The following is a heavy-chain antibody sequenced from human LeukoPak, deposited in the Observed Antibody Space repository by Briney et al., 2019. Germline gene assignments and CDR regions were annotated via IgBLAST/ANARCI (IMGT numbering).Heavy chain of an antibody. D-gene: IGHD6-19*01. CDR1: GFIFSTYG. CDR3: ARLYGSGWYVDY. CDR2: ISNDGSNT. V-gene: IGHV3-33*08. Sequence: GGSLRLSCVASGFIFSTYGMHWVRQAPGKGLEWVAVISNDGSNTYYADSVKGRFTISRDNSKNTLFLQLNSLRDEDTAVYYCARLYGSGWYVDYWGQGTPVTVSS. J-gene: IGHJ4*02.